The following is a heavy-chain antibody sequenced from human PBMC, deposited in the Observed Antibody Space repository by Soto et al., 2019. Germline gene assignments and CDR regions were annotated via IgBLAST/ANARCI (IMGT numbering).Heavy chain of an antibody. CDR1: DGSITSSPFS. Sequence: QLQLQESGPGLVKPSETLSLTCSGSDGSITSSPFSWDWVRQPPGKGLEWIGSIYYSGRTYYNPSLKSRVPXSXDXXKNQFSLKLSSVTAADTAVYYCASPTGDSGHGMDVWGQGTTVTVSS. D-gene: IGHD5-18*01. CDR3: ASPTGDSGHGMDV. J-gene: IGHJ6*02. V-gene: IGHV4-39*01. CDR2: IYYSGRT.